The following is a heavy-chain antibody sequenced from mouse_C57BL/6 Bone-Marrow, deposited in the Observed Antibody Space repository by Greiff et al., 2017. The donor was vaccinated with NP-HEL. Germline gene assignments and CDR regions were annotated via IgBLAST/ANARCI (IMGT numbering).Heavy chain of an antibody. Sequence: VQLKESGGGLVKPGGSLKLSCAASGFTFSDYGMHWVRQAPEKGLEWVAYISSGSSTIYYADTVKGRFTISRDNAKNTLFMKMTRLRSEDTAMYYCARNDGYYSFDYWGQGTTLTVSS. D-gene: IGHD2-3*01. CDR2: ISSGSSTI. J-gene: IGHJ2*01. CDR3: ARNDGYYSFDY. V-gene: IGHV5-17*01. CDR1: GFTFSDYG.